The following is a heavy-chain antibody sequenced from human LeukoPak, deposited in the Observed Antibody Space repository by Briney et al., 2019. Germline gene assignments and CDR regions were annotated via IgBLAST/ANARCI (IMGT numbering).Heavy chain of an antibody. J-gene: IGHJ1*01. Sequence: SVKVSCKASGYTFTSYGISWVRQAPGQGLEWMGGIISIFGTANYAQKFQGRVTITADESTSTAYMELSSLRSEDTAVYYCAEGGLRYCSGGSCYQYFQHWGQGTLVTVSS. V-gene: IGHV1-69*13. CDR1: GYTFTSYG. D-gene: IGHD2-15*01. CDR2: IISIFGTA. CDR3: AEGGLRYCSGGSCYQYFQH.